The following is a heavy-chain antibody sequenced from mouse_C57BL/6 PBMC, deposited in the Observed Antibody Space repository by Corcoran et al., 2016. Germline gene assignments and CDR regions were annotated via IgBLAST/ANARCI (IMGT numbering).Heavy chain of an antibody. J-gene: IGHJ2*01. CDR2: IWWDDDK. CDR3: ARILTTVVAY. CDR1: GFSLSTFGMG. D-gene: IGHD1-1*01. Sequence: QVTLKESGPGVLQPSQTLSLTCSFAGFSLSTFGMGGGWIRQPSVKGLEWQSHIWWDDDKYYNPTLKSRLTISKDTYKNQVLLKIANVDIADTATYSCARILTTVVAYWGQGTTLTVSS. V-gene: IGHV8-8*01.